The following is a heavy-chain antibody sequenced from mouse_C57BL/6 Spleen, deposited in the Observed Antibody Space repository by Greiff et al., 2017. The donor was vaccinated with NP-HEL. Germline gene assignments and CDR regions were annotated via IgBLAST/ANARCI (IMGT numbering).Heavy chain of an antibody. D-gene: IGHD1-1*01. CDR3: ARGDYGSTHFDY. J-gene: IGHJ2*01. CDR2: ISYDGSN. V-gene: IGHV3-6*01. CDR1: GYSITSGYY. Sequence: DVQLVESGPGLVKPSQSLSLTCSVTGYSITSGYYWNWIRQFPGNKLEWMGYISYDGSNNYNPSLKNRISITRDTSKNQFFLKLNSVTTEDTATYYCARGDYGSTHFDYWGQGTTLTVSS.